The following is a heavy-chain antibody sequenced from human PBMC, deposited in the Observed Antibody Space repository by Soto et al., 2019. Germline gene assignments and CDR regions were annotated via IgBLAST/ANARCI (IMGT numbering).Heavy chain of an antibody. V-gene: IGHV1-3*01. CDR1: GFNFNAHA. Sequence: ASVKVSCKTSGFNFNAHAVHWVRQAPGQSLEWVGWINGDDGNTKYSQKFQDRVLLTRDRSASTVYLTLRSLKSEDTAVYYCARYRVLAAFDSWGQGTLVTVSS. CDR2: INGDDGNT. D-gene: IGHD2-8*01. J-gene: IGHJ4*02. CDR3: ARYRVLAAFDS.